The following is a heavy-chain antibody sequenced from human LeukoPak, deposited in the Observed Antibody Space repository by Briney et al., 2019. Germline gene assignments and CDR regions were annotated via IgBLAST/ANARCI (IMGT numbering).Heavy chain of an antibody. CDR2: IWYDGSTK. D-gene: IGHD6-13*01. CDR3: ARDRYSSMWSVFEY. J-gene: IGHJ4*02. V-gene: IGHV3-33*01. CDR1: GFNFSSFG. Sequence: SGGSLRLSCAASGFNFSSFGMHWVRQSPGKGLEWVAVIWYDGSTKVYADSVKGRFTISRDNSRNTLYLQVNSLRAEDTAVYYCARDRYSSMWSVFEYWGQGALVTVSS.